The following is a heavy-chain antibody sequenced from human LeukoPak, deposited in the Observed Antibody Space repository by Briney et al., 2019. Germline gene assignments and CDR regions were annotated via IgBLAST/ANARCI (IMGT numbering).Heavy chain of an antibody. CDR3: ATAPRLNGPYSSGWYFL. CDR1: GYTLTELS. J-gene: IGHJ4*02. V-gene: IGHV1-24*01. D-gene: IGHD6-19*01. Sequence: GASVKVSCKVSGYTLTELSMHWVRQAPGKGLEWMGGFDPEDGETIYAQKFQGRVTMTVDTSTDTAYMELSSLRSEDTAVYYCATAPRLNGPYSSGWYFLWGQGTLVTVSS. CDR2: FDPEDGET.